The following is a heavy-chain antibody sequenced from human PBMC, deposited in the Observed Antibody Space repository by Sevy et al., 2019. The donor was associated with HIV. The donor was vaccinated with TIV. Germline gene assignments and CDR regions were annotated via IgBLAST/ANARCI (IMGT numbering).Heavy chain of an antibody. Sequence: ASVKVSCKASGYTFTSYDINWVRQATGQGLEWMGWMNPNSGGRGYAQKFQGRVTMTRDTSISTAYMELSSLRSEDTAVYYCARGYYYDGKGDDAFDIWGQGTMVTVSS. CDR2: MNPNSGGR. CDR1: GYTFTSYD. CDR3: ARGYYYDGKGDDAFDI. V-gene: IGHV1-8*01. D-gene: IGHD3-22*01. J-gene: IGHJ3*02.